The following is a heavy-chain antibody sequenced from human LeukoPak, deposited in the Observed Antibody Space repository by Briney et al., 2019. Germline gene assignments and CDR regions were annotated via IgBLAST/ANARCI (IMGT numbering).Heavy chain of an antibody. CDR3: AKGGIMQSSSPGLQYFDL. D-gene: IGHD6-6*01. Sequence: GGSLRLSCAASGFTFSSYAMSWVRQAPGKGLEWVSVIGDSGGSTYYADSVKGRFAISRDNSKNTLYLQMNSLRAEDTAVYYCAKGGIMQSSSPGLQYFDLWGRGTLVSVSS. V-gene: IGHV3-23*01. CDR1: GFTFSSYA. J-gene: IGHJ2*01. CDR2: IGDSGGST.